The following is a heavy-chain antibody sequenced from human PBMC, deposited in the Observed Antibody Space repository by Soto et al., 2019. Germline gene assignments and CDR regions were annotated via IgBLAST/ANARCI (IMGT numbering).Heavy chain of an antibody. Sequence: AGGSLRLSCAASGFTFSDYYMSWIRQAPGKGLEWVSYISSSGSIIYYADSVKGRLTISRDNAKNSLYLQMNSLRAEDTAVYYCARDLGYYESSGYFDFWGQGTLVTAPQ. D-gene: IGHD3-22*01. CDR1: GFTFSDYY. CDR3: ARDLGYYESSGYFDF. J-gene: IGHJ4*02. V-gene: IGHV3-11*01. CDR2: ISSSGSII.